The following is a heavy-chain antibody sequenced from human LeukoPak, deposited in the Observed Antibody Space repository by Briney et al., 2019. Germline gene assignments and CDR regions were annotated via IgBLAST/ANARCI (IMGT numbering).Heavy chain of an antibody. CDR3: ARDRTPYDSSGYYYED. D-gene: IGHD3-22*01. Sequence: GGSLRLSCAASGCTVSSNYMSWVCQAPGKGLEWVSVIYSGGSTYYADSVKGRFTISRDNSTNTLYLQMNSLRAEDTAVYYCARDRTPYDSSGYYYEDWGQGTLVTVSS. CDR1: GCTVSSNY. CDR2: IYSGGST. J-gene: IGHJ4*02. V-gene: IGHV3-53*01.